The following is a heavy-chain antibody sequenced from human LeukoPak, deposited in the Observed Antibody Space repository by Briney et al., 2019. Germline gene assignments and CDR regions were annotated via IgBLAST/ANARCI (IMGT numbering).Heavy chain of an antibody. Sequence: GASVKVSCKASGYTFTDSYMHWVRQAPGQGLEWMGWINPKTGGTNYAQRFQGRVNMTKDTSIKTAYMKLNSLSSDDTAVYYCARDGRLTIFVRGIITEGSPPKNWGQGTLVTVSS. CDR3: ARDGRLTIFVRGIITEGSPPKN. D-gene: IGHD3-10*01. J-gene: IGHJ4*02. CDR2: INPKTGGT. V-gene: IGHV1-2*02. CDR1: GYTFTDSY.